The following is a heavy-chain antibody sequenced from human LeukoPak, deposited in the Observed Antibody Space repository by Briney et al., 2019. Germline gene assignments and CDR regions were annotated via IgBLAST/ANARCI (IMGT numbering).Heavy chain of an antibody. V-gene: IGHV3-15*01. CDR1: GFTFSNAW. CDR2: IKSKTDGGTT. D-gene: IGHD3-3*01. CDR3: TTDPLITIFGVVIISDY. Sequence: GGSLRLSCAASGFTFSNAWMSWVRQAPGKGLEWVGRIKSKTDGGTTDYAAPVKGRFTISRDDSKNTLYLQMNSLKTEDTAVYYCTTDPLITIFGVVIISDYWGQGTLVTVSS. J-gene: IGHJ4*02.